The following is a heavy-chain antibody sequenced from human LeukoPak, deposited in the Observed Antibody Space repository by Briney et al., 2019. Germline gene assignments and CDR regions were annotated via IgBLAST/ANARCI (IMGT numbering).Heavy chain of an antibody. CDR1: GGSISSFY. CDR2: IYYSGST. D-gene: IGHD5-18*01. CDR3: ARGQRGYSYGL. Sequence: SETLSLTCTVSGGSISSFYWSWIRQPPGKGLEWIGYIYYSGSTNYNPSLKSRVTISIDTSKNQFSLKLSSVTAADTAVYYCARGQRGYSYGLWGQGTLVTVSS. J-gene: IGHJ4*02. V-gene: IGHV4-59*01.